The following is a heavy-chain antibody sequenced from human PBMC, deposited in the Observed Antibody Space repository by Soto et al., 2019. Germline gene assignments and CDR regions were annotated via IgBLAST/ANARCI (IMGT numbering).Heavy chain of an antibody. CDR1: GFTFSSYG. Sequence: GSLRLSFAASGFTFSSYGMHWVRQAPGKGLEWLAVIWYDGSNEYYADSVKGRFTISRDNSDNTLFLQMTRVRAEDTAVYYCARADEVTAYSPRFEYWGQGTLVTVSS. J-gene: IGHJ4*02. V-gene: IGHV3-33*01. D-gene: IGHD2-21*02. CDR3: ARADEVTAYSPRFEY. CDR2: IWYDGSNE.